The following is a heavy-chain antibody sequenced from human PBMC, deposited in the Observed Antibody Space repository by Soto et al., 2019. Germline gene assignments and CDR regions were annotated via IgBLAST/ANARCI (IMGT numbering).Heavy chain of an antibody. CDR3: ARNWNYFDY. CDR1: GFTFSSYG. CDR2: IWYDGSNK. D-gene: IGHD1-1*01. V-gene: IGHV3-33*01. Sequence: PGGPLILSCASSGFTFSSYGMHWVRQAPGKGLEWVAVIWYDGSNKYYADSVKGRFTISRDNSKNTLYLQMNSLRAEDTAVYYCARNWNYFDYWGQGALVTVSS. J-gene: IGHJ4*02.